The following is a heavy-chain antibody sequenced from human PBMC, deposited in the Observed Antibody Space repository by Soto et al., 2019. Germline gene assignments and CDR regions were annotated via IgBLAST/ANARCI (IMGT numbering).Heavy chain of an antibody. V-gene: IGHV3-23*01. CDR3: AKDRQYDSRTYYSPFGS. CDR1: GFTFSSYA. D-gene: IGHD3-22*01. J-gene: IGHJ5*02. Sequence: EVQLLESGGALVQPGGSLRLSCAASGFTFSSYAMSWVRQAPGKGLEWVSTISGSGGSAYYADSVKGRFTISRDNSENTLYLQMNSLRAEDTSVYYCAKDRQYDSRTYYSPFGSWGQGALVTVSS. CDR2: ISGSGGSA.